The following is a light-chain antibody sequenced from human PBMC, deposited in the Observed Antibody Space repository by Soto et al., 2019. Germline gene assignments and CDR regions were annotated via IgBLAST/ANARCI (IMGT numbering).Light chain of an antibody. Sequence: DLQMTQSPSTLSSSLGDSVTITCRASQSIDSWLAWYQQKPGTPPNLLIYKASNLQSGVQSSFSGSGSGTDSTLTIRSLQPDDFATYFCKQYSTYWTFGQGTKVDIK. CDR3: KQYSTYWT. CDR1: QSIDSW. CDR2: KAS. V-gene: IGKV1-5*03. J-gene: IGKJ1*01.